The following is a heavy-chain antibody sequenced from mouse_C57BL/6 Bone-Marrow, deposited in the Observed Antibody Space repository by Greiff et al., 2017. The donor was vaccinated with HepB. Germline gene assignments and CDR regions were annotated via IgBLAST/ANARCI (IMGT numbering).Heavy chain of an antibody. Sequence: QVQLQQSGAELARPGASVKLSCKASGYTFTSYGISWVKQRTGQGLEWIGEIYPRSGNTYYNEKFKGKATLTADKSSSTAYMELLSLTSEDSAVYFCARPKLSSTVVDYWGQGTTLTVSS. CDR1: GYTFTSYG. CDR3: ARPKLSSTVVDY. D-gene: IGHD1-1*01. CDR2: IYPRSGNT. J-gene: IGHJ2*01. V-gene: IGHV1-81*01.